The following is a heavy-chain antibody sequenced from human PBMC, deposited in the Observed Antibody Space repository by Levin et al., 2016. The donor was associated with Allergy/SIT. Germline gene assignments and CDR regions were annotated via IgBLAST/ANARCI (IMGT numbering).Heavy chain of an antibody. D-gene: IGHD6-6*01. V-gene: IGHV3-11*06. CDR3: ARDRQDKVSLVYAMDV. CDR1: GFTFSDYY. CDR2: ISSGSKYT. Sequence: GESLKISCAASGFTFSDYYMSWIRQAPGKGLEWVSYISSGSKYTDYADSVKGRFTISRDNAKNSVLLQMNSLRAEDTAVYYCARDRQDKVSLVYAMDVWGQGTTVTVSS. J-gene: IGHJ6*02.